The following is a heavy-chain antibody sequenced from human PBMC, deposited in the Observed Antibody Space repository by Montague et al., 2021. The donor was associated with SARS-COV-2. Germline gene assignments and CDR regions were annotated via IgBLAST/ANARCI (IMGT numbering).Heavy chain of an antibody. D-gene: IGHD6-19*01. CDR1: GFTFNNYA. CDR2: IASGGRST. V-gene: IGHV3-23*03. J-gene: IGHJ4*02. CDR3: AKDPVPVAGRYFDY. Sequence: SLSLSWAASGFTFNNYAMNWVRQAPGKGLEWVSVIASGGRSTFYADSVKGRFTISRDNSKDTLYLQMYSLRPEDTAIYYCAKDPVPVAGRYFDYWGQGTLVTVS.